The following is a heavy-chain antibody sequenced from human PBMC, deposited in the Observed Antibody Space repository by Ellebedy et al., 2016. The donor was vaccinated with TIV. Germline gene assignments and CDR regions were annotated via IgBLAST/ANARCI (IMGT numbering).Heavy chain of an antibody. V-gene: IGHV3-30*02. CDR1: GFTPSRFG. J-gene: IGHJ6*02. Sequence: PGGSLRLSCAASGFTPSRFGMHWLRQAPGKGLEWVAFIWYDGSNQYYADSVKGRFTISRDNSKNTLYLQINNMRGDDTAVYYWAKDIGHWPSMDVWGQGTTVTVSS. CDR2: IWYDGSNQ. CDR3: AKDIGHWPSMDV. D-gene: IGHD1-1*01.